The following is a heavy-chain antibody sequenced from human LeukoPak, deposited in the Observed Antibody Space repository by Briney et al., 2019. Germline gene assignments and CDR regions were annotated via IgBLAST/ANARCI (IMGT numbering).Heavy chain of an antibody. V-gene: IGHV3-7*02. J-gene: IGHJ3*02. D-gene: IGHD3-10*01. CDR2: IKQDGSEI. CDR1: GFTFSSYW. CDR3: ARTKTLTIRPFDI. Sequence: PGGSLRLSCAASGFTFSSYWMSWGRQAPGKGLEWVANIKQDGSEIYYVDSVKGRFTISRDNAKNSLYLQMNSLRAEDTAVYFCARTKTLTIRPFDIWGQGTMVTVSS.